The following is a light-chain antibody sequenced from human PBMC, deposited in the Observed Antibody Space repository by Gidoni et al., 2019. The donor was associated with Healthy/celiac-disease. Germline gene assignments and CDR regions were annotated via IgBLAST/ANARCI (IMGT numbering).Light chain of an antibody. CDR2: WAS. Sequence: DIVMTQSPDSLAVSLGERATINCKSSQSVLYSSNNKNYLAWYQQKPGQPPKLLIYWASTRESGVPDRFSGSGSGTDFTLTISSLRAEDVAVYYCQQYYSTPFTFGLGPKWISN. V-gene: IGKV4-1*01. CDR3: QQYYSTPFT. CDR1: QSVLYSSNNKNY. J-gene: IGKJ3*01.